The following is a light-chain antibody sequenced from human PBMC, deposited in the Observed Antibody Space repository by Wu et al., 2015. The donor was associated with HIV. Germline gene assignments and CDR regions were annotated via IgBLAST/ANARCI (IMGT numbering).Light chain of an antibody. CDR3: QQRSNWPLT. Sequence: EIVLTQSPATLSLSPGERATLSCRASQSVSSYLAWYQQKPGQAPRLPIYDASNRATGIPARFSGSGSGTDFTLTISSLEPEDFAVYHCQQRSNWPLTFGGGTKVEIK. J-gene: IGKJ4*01. CDR1: QSVSSY. CDR2: DAS. V-gene: IGKV3-11*01.